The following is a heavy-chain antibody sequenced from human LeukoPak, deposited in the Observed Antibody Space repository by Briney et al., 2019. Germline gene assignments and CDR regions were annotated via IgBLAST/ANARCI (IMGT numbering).Heavy chain of an antibody. CDR2: IYYSGST. CDR3: ARGGRGMDV. Sequence: PSETLSLTCSVSGGSISSYYWSWIRQPPGKGLEWIGYIYYSGSTNYNPSLKSRVTISLETSKNQFSLKLSSVTAADMAVYYCARGGRGMDVWGQGTTVSVSS. V-gene: IGHV4-59*01. CDR1: GGSISSYY. D-gene: IGHD3-10*01. J-gene: IGHJ6*02.